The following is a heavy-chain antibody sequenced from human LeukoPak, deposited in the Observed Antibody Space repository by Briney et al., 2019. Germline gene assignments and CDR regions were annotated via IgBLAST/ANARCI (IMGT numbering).Heavy chain of an antibody. J-gene: IGHJ4*02. CDR3: AKVGGTTVTMY. D-gene: IGHD4-17*01. CDR2: ISYDGSNK. Sequence: GGSLRLSCAASGITFSSYAMHWVRQAPGKGLEWVAVISYDGSNKYYADSVKGRFTISRDNSKNTLYLQMNSLRAEDTAVYYCAKVGGTTVTMYWGQGTLVTVSS. V-gene: IGHV3-30*04. CDR1: GITFSSYA.